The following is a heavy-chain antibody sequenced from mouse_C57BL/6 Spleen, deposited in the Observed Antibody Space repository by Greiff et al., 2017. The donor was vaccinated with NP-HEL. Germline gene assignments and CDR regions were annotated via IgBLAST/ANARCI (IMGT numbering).Heavy chain of an antibody. CDR3: ARKDGGVYYGSSEGAMDY. Sequence: EVQLQQSGPELVKPGDSVKISCKASGYSFTGYFMNWVMQSHGKSLEWIGRINPYNGDTFYNQKFKGKATLTVDKSSSTAHMELRSLTSEDSAVYYCARKDGGVYYGSSEGAMDYWGQGTSVTVSS. J-gene: IGHJ4*01. CDR1: GYSFTGYF. D-gene: IGHD1-1*01. V-gene: IGHV1-20*01. CDR2: INPYNGDT.